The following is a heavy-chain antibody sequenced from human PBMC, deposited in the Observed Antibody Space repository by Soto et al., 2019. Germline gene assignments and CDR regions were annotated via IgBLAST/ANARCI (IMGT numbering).Heavy chain of an antibody. CDR2: ISWNSGSI. CDR1: GFTFDDYA. J-gene: IGHJ3*02. D-gene: IGHD5-12*01. Sequence: GGSLRLSCAASGFTFDDYAMHWVRQAPGKGLEWVSGISWNSGSIGYADSVKGRFTISRDNAKNSLYLQMNSLRAEDTALYYCAKDIKSLDIVAKDGAFDIWGQGTMVTVSS. CDR3: AKDIKSLDIVAKDGAFDI. V-gene: IGHV3-9*01.